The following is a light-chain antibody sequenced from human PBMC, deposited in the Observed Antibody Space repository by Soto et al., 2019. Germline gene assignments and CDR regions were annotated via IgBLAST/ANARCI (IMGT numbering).Light chain of an antibody. CDR2: GNS. CDR1: SSTVGGNP. V-gene: IGLV1-40*01. CDR3: QSYDSSLSGSV. Sequence: QSVLTQPHSASGTPGQRVTISCSGSSSTVGGNPVNWYQQLPGTAPKLLIYGNSNRPSGVPDRFSGSKSGTSASLAITGLQAEDEADYYCQSYDSSLSGSVFGGGTKLTVL. J-gene: IGLJ2*01.